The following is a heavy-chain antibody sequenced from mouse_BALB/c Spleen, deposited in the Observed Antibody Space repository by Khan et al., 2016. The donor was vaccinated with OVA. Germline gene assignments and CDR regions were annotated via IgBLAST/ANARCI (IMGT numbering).Heavy chain of an antibody. D-gene: IGHD2-2*01. CDR1: GYSFTTYY. J-gene: IGHJ3*01. CDR2: IDPFSGGT. Sequence: QLKQSGPELVKPGASVKISCKASGYSFTTYYIHWVIQSHGKSLEWIGYIDPFSGGTTYNQKFKGKATLTVDKSSSTAHIHLSNLTSEDSAVFYCTRHGYIAWFTYWGQGTLVTVSS. V-gene: IGHV1S135*01. CDR3: TRHGYIAWFTY.